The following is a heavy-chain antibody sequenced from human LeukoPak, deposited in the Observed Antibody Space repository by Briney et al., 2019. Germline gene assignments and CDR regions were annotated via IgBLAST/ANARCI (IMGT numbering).Heavy chain of an antibody. D-gene: IGHD3-10*01. CDR2: IIPIFGTA. V-gene: IGHV1-69*13. J-gene: IGHJ6*03. CDR1: GGTFSSYA. CDR3: ARNGVGSGAYEPASYYYYMDV. Sequence: SVKVSCKASGGTFSSYAISWVRQAPGQGLEWMGGIIPIFGTANYAQKFQGRVTITADESTSTAYMELSSLRSEDTAVYYCARNGVGSGAYEPASYYYYMDVWGKGTTVTVSS.